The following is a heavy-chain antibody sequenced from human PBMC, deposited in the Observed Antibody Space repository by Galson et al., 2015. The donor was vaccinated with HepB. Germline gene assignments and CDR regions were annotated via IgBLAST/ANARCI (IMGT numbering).Heavy chain of an antibody. V-gene: IGHV4-59*01. CDR1: GGSTSSYY. CDR2: IFYSGST. CDR3: ARTTVNTYRFDP. J-gene: IGHJ5*02. Sequence: SETLSLTCTVSGGSTSSYYWSWVRQPPGKGLEWIGYIFYSGSTKYNPSLKSRVTISMDTSRNQFSLRLSSVTAADTAVFYCARTTVNTYRFDPWGREPWSPSPQ. D-gene: IGHD4-11*01.